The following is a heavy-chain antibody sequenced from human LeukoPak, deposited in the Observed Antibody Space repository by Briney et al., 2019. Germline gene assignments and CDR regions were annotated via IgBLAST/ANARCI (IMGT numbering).Heavy chain of an antibody. D-gene: IGHD5-18*01. V-gene: IGHV3-30*18. CDR1: GFTFSSYS. Sequence: GGSLRLSCAASGFTFSSYSMNWVRQAPGKGLEWVAVISYDGSNKYYADSVKGRFTISRDNSRNTLYLQMNSLRAEDTAVYYCAKDRSTYSYGYADFDYWGQGTLATVSS. CDR3: AKDRSTYSYGYADFDY. CDR2: ISYDGSNK. J-gene: IGHJ4*02.